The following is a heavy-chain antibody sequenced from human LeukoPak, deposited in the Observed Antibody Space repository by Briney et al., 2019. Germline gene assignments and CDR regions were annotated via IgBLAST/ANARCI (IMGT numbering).Heavy chain of an antibody. CDR3: AKTPPSYGR. Sequence: GGSLRLSCAVSGFTFDDYAMHWVRQAPGKGLEWVSLISGGGATTYYADSVKGRFTISRDNSKNSLYLQMNSLRTEDTALYYCAKTPPSYGRWGQGTLVTVSS. J-gene: IGHJ4*02. D-gene: IGHD1-14*01. CDR1: GFTFDDYA. CDR2: ISGGGATT. V-gene: IGHV3-43*02.